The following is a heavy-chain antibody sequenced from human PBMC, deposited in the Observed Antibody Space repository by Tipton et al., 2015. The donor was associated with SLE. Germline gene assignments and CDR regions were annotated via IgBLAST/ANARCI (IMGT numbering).Heavy chain of an antibody. V-gene: IGHV5-51*03. CDR3: ASRCHGGFGESPNAFDI. D-gene: IGHD3-10*01. J-gene: IGHJ3*02. CDR2: IYPGDSDT. CDR1: GYSFTSYW. Sequence: QLVQSGPEVKKPGESLKISCKGSGYSFTSYWIGWARQMPGKGLEWMGIIYPGDSDTRYSPSFQGQVTISADKSISTAYLQWNSLKAADTAMYYDASRCHGGFGESPNAFDIWGQWTMVTVSS.